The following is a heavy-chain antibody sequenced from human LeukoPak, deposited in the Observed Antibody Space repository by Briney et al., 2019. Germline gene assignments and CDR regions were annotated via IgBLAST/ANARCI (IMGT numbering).Heavy chain of an antibody. CDR3: ARVRFGYSSIPFDY. J-gene: IGHJ4*02. CDR2: INSDGSST. D-gene: IGHD6-19*01. V-gene: IGHV3-74*01. CDR1: GFTFSSYW. Sequence: GGSLRLSCAASGFTFSSYWMYWVRQAPGKGLVWVSRINSDGSSTSYADSVKGRFTISRDNAKNTLYLQMNSLRAEDTAVYYCARVRFGYSSIPFDYWGQGTLVTVSS.